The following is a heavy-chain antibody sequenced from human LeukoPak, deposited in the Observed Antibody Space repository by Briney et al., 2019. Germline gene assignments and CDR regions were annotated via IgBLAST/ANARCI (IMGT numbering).Heavy chain of an antibody. CDR2: ISGSGGGT. D-gene: IGHD6-13*01. J-gene: IGHJ4*02. Sequence: PGGSLRLSCAASGFTFSSYAMSWVRQAPGKGLEWVSAISGSGGGTYYADSVKGRFTISRDNSKNTLYLQMNSLRAEDTAVYYCASIPAAGTSAGDYWGQGTLVTVSS. CDR3: ASIPAAGTSAGDY. V-gene: IGHV3-23*01. CDR1: GFTFSSYA.